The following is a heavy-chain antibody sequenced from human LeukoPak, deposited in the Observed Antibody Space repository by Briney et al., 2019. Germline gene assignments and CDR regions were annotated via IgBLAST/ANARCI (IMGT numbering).Heavy chain of an antibody. D-gene: IGHD5-18*01. CDR2: INPSGGST. V-gene: IGHV1-46*01. CDR1: GYTFTSYY. CDR3: ARGRGDTAMAYYYYYYMDV. J-gene: IGHJ6*03. Sequence: EASVKVSCKASGYTFTSYYMHWVRQAPGQGLEWMGIINPSGGSTSYAQKFQGRVTMTRDTSTSTVYMELSSLRSEDTAVYYCARGRGDTAMAYYYYYYMDVWGKGTTVTVSS.